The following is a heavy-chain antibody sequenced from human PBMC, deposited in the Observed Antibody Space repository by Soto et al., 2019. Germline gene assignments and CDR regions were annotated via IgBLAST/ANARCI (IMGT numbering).Heavy chain of an antibody. CDR3: ARCSGAPDYYYYYGMDV. Sequence: QTLSLTCAISGDSVSSNTAACNWIRHSPSRGLEWLGRTYYRSKWYNDYAVSVKSRITINPDTSKNQFSLQLNSVTPEDTAVYYCARCSGAPDYYYYYGMDVWGQGTKVTVYS. D-gene: IGHD6-25*01. J-gene: IGHJ6*02. V-gene: IGHV6-1*01. CDR1: GDSVSSNTAA. CDR2: TYYRSKWYN.